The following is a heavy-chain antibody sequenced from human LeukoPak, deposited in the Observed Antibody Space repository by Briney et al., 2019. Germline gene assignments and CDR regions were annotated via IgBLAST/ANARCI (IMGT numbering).Heavy chain of an antibody. J-gene: IGHJ4*02. CDR3: ARVYYYDSSGYAIDY. CDR1: GFTFSSYW. V-gene: IGHV3-7*01. CDR2: IKQDGSEK. D-gene: IGHD3-22*01. Sequence: GGSLRLSCAASGFTFSSYWMSWVRQAPGKGPEWVANIKQDGSEKYYVDSVKGRFTISRDNAKDSLYLQMNSLRAEDTAVYYCARVYYYDSSGYAIDYWGQGTLVTVSS.